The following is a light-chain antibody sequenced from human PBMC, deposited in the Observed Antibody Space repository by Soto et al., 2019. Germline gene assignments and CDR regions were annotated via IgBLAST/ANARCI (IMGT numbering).Light chain of an antibody. CDR1: SSDVGGYNY. CDR2: EVS. CDR3: SSYTGSNIV. J-gene: IGLJ3*02. Sequence: QSALTQPASVSGSPGQSITISCSGTSSDVGGYNYVSWYQQHPGKAPKFMIYEVSNRPSGVSSRFSGSNSGNTASLTISGLQAEDEADHYCSSYTGSNIVFGGGTKLTVL. V-gene: IGLV2-14*01.